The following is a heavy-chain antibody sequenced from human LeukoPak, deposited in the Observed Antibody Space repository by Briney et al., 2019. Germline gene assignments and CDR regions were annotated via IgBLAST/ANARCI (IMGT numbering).Heavy chain of an antibody. CDR1: KFMFNNYG. CDR3: AKDLLGSTTHLDI. J-gene: IGHJ3*02. Sequence: GGSLRLSCAASKFMFNNYGMHWVRQAPGKGLEWVAFIRYDGSDKYYADSVKGRFTISRDNSENILYLQMNSLRVEDTAVYYCAKDLLGSTTHLDIWGQGIVVTVSS. D-gene: IGHD1-26*01. V-gene: IGHV3-30*02. CDR2: IRYDGSDK.